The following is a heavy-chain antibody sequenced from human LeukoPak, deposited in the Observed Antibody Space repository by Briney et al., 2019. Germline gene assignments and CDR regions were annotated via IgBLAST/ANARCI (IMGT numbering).Heavy chain of an antibody. D-gene: IGHD5-18*01. V-gene: IGHV3-74*01. J-gene: IGHJ4*02. CDR2: IRSDGSIT. CDR3: ARAIRVGYSYGYRGYFDY. Sequence: PGGSLRLSCAASGITINSYWMHWVRQVPGKGLVWVSRIRSDGSITSYADSVKGRFTISRDNVKNTVFLQMNSLRAEDTAVYYCARAIRVGYSYGYRGYFDYWGQGTLVTVSS. CDR1: GITINSYW.